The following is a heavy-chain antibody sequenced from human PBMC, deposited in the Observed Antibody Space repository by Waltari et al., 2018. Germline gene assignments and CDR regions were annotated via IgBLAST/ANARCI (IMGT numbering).Heavy chain of an antibody. CDR3: ARDRGRGLFLDS. D-gene: IGHD2-15*01. CDR1: GDSMTSSDW. Sequence: QLQLQQSGPGLVKPSESLSLTCVVSGDSMTSSDWWSWVRQSPGKGLEWIGQVHHSGKTNYNPSRASRVTVSIETSNNQFSLKLPSPTAADTAMYYCARDRGRGLFLDSWGQGTLVTVSP. CDR2: VHHSGKT. V-gene: IGHV4-4*02. J-gene: IGHJ4*02.